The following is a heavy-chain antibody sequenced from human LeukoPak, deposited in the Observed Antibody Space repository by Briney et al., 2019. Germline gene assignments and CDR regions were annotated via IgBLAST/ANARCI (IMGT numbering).Heavy chain of an antibody. D-gene: IGHD5-18*01. Sequence: GGSLRLSCTASGFTFSTHWMTWVRQAPGKRLEWVAVISYDGSNKYYADSVKGRFTISRDNSKNTLYLQMNSLRAEDTAAYYCARDGDSYEFFYFDYWGQGTLVTVSS. V-gene: IGHV3-30-3*01. CDR2: ISYDGSNK. J-gene: IGHJ4*02. CDR1: GFTFSTHW. CDR3: ARDGDSYEFFYFDY.